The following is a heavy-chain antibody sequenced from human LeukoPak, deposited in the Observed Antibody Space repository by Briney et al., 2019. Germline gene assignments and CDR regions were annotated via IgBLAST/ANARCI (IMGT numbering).Heavy chain of an antibody. J-gene: IGHJ5*02. D-gene: IGHD3-3*01. CDR1: GFTFSSYA. Sequence: GGSLRLSCAASGFTFSSYAMSWVRQAPGKGLESVSAISGSGGSTYYADSVKGRFTISRDNSKNTLYLQMNSLRAEDTAVYYCARTLGDFWSGYPLQLGFDPWGQGTLVTVSS. V-gene: IGHV3-23*01. CDR3: ARTLGDFWSGYPLQLGFDP. CDR2: ISGSGGST.